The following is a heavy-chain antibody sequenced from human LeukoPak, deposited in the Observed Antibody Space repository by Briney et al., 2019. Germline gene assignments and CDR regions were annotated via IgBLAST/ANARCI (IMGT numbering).Heavy chain of an antibody. CDR3: ASLGGHSF. Sequence: GGPLRLSCAASGFTFSNYAMHWVRQAPGKGLEYVSAISSNGGSTYYANSVKGRFTISRDNSKNTLYLQMGSLRAEDMAVYYCASLGGHSFWGQGTLVTVYS. V-gene: IGHV3-64*01. CDR1: GFTFSNYA. J-gene: IGHJ4*02. CDR2: ISSNGGST. D-gene: IGHD5-12*01.